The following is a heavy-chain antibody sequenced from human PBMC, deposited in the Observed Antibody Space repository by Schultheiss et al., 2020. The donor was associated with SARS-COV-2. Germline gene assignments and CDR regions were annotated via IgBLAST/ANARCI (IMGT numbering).Heavy chain of an antibody. Sequence: TLSLTCTVSGGSISSYYWSWIRQPPGKALEWLAVIYWNDDKRYSPSLKSRLTITKDTSKNQVVLTMANLDPVDTATYYCAHTGGLLWFGELLLDAFDIWGQGTTVTVSS. CDR3: AHTGGLLWFGELLLDAFDI. D-gene: IGHD3-10*01. CDR1: GGSISSYYWS. J-gene: IGHJ3*02. CDR2: IYWNDDK. V-gene: IGHV2-5*01.